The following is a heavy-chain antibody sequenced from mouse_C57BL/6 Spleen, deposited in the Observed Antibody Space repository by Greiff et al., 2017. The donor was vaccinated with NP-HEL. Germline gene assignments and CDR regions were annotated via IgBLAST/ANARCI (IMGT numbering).Heavy chain of an antibody. CDR2: IDPSDSYT. D-gene: IGHD1-1*01. J-gene: IGHJ2*01. Sequence: QVQLQQPGAELVMPGASVKLSCKASGYTFTSYWMHWVKQRPGQGLEWIGEIDPSDSYTNYNQKFKGKSTLTVDKSSSTAYMQLSSLTSEDSAVYYCARSSGYYGSRHYFDYWGQGTTLTVSS. CDR1: GYTFTSYW. V-gene: IGHV1-69*01. CDR3: ARSSGYYGSRHYFDY.